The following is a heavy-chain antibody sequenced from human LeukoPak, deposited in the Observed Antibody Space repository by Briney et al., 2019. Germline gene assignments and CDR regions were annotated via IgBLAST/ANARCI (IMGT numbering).Heavy chain of an antibody. V-gene: IGHV3-74*01. CDR1: GFTFSSYG. CDR3: ARRNEYIGLVLSDSYYYMDV. CDR2: INSDGRNT. D-gene: IGHD2-21*01. Sequence: PGGSLRLACSASGFTFSSYGMSWVRPAPGKGLRLVSHINSDGRNTTYAYTVKARFIFSRDSAKHTLYWLMNSLRVEDTAVYSCARRNEYIGLVLSDSYYYMDVWGKGTTVTVSS. J-gene: IGHJ6*03.